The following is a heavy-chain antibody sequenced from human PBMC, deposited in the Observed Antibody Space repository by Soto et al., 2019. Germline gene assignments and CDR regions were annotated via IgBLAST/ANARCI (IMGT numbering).Heavy chain of an antibody. J-gene: IGHJ6*02. CDR3: ARGYVHSYGYLAPGMDV. CDR1: GGTFSSYA. D-gene: IGHD5-18*01. CDR2: IIPIFGTA. Sequence: SVKVSCKASGGTFSSYAISWVRQAPGQGFEWMGGIIPIFGTANYAQKFQGRVTITADESTSTAYMELSSLRSEDTAVYYCARGYVHSYGYLAPGMDVWGQGTTVTVSS. V-gene: IGHV1-69*13.